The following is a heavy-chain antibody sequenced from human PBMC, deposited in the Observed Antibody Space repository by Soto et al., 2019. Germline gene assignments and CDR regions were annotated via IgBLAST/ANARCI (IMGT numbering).Heavy chain of an antibody. CDR2: ISGSGGST. J-gene: IGHJ6*02. Sequence: HPVASLSLSCAVSGFTFSSEGMHWVRQAPGKGLEWVSAISGSGGSTYYADSVKCRFTISIDNSKNTLYLQMNSLRAEDTAVYYCAKDQYYDFWSGPAPRDLYYYYGMDVWGQGTTVTVSS. CDR3: AKDQYYDFWSGPAPRDLYYYYGMDV. D-gene: IGHD3-3*01. CDR1: GFTFSSEG. V-gene: IGHV3-23*01.